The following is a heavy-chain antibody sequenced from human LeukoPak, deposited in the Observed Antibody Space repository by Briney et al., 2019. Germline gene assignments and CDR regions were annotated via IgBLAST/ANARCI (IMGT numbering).Heavy chain of an antibody. V-gene: IGHV4-59*08. D-gene: IGHD3-22*01. CDR1: VGSIRDYY. CDR2: IYSSGST. J-gene: IGHJ4*02. Sequence: SETLSLTCSVSVGSIRDYYWSWIRQPPGKGLEWIGYIYSSGSTSYNPSLKGQVTISLDTSKNQFSLKLSSVTAADTAVYYCARQLYYYDSSGYYWFDYWGQGTLVTVSS. CDR3: ARQLYYYDSSGYYWFDY.